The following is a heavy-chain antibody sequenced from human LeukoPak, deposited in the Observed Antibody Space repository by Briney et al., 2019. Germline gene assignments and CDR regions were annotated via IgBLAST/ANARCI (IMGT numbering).Heavy chain of an antibody. Sequence: GESLKISCEASGYSFTSYWIGWVRQMPGKGLEWMGIIFPAGSGTRYSPSFRGQVTISADKSINTAYLQWSSLKASDTAIYYCARQQAVAGPGIDYWGQGTVVTVSS. J-gene: IGHJ4*02. CDR2: IFPAGSGT. V-gene: IGHV5-51*01. CDR1: GYSFTSYW. D-gene: IGHD6-19*01. CDR3: ARQQAVAGPGIDY.